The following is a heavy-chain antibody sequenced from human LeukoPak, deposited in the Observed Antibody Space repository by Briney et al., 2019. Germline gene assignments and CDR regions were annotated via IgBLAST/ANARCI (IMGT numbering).Heavy chain of an antibody. CDR1: GFTFSSYA. Sequence: GGSLRLSCAASGFTFSSYAMSWVRQAPGKGLERVSAISGSGGSTYYADSVKGRFIISRDNSKNMLYLQMSSLRAEDTAVYYCAKGGSDSSGYYSLYYYYYMDVWGKGTTVTISS. D-gene: IGHD3-22*01. J-gene: IGHJ6*03. CDR2: ISGSGGST. CDR3: AKGGSDSSGYYSLYYYYYMDV. V-gene: IGHV3-23*01.